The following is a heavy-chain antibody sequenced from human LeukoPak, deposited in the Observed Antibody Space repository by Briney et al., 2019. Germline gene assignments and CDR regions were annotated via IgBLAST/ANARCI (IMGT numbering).Heavy chain of an antibody. D-gene: IGHD3-3*01. CDR2: INHSGST. CDR3: ARDRFDYGMDV. CDR1: GGSFSGYY. J-gene: IGHJ6*02. Sequence: SETLSLTCAVYGGSFSGYYWSWIRQPPGKGLEWIGEINHSGSTNYNPSLKSRVTISVDTSKNQFSLKLSSVTAADTAVYYCARDRFDYGMDVWGQGTTVTVFS. V-gene: IGHV4-34*01.